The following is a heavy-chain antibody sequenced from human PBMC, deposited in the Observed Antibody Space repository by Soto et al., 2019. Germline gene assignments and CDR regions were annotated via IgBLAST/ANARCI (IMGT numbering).Heavy chain of an antibody. CDR2: IYYSGST. J-gene: IGHJ3*02. V-gene: IGHV4-39*02. D-gene: IGHD4-4*01. CDR3: AREGDDYNLGAFDI. CDR1: GGSISSNSYY. Sequence: SETLSLTCTVSGGSISSNSYYWDWIRQPPGKGLEWIGSIYYSGSTYYNPSLESRVTVSVDTSKNQFSLKVSSVTAADTAAYYCAREGDDYNLGAFDIWGQGTMVTVSS.